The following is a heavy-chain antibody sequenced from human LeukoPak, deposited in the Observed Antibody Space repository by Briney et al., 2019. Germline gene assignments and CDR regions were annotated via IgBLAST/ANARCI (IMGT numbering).Heavy chain of an antibody. V-gene: IGHV3-7*02. CDR1: GFTFSNYW. CDR3: MVSMRGGPFDY. CDR2: IKQDGSEK. Sequence: GGSLRLSCTASGFTFSNYWMSWVRQAPGKGLARVADIKQDGSEKSYVDSVKGRFTISRDNAKNSLYLQMNSLRDEDTAVYYCMVSMRGGPFDYWGQGALVTVSS. J-gene: IGHJ4*02. D-gene: IGHD2-21*01.